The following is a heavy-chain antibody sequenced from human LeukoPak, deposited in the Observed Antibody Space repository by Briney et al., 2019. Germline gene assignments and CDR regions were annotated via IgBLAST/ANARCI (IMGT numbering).Heavy chain of an antibody. CDR1: GFTFSSFW. V-gene: IGHV3-74*01. CDR3: VRGQLWSYYHDY. CDR2: IKGDERST. J-gene: IGHJ4*02. D-gene: IGHD5-18*01. Sequence: GSLRLSCAASGFTFSSFWMHWVRQAPGEGLVWVSRIKGDERSTNYADSVKGRFTISRDNAKNTVYLEMNSLRAEDTAVYYCVRGQLWSYYHDYWGQGTLVTVSS.